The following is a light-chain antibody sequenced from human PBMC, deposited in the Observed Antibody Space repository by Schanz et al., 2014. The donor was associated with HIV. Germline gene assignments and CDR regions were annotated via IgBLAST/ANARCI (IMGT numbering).Light chain of an antibody. CDR2: DAS. V-gene: IGKV3-20*01. Sequence: ENVLTQSPGTLSVSPGERATLSCRASQSVSSNLAWYQQKPGQAPRLLIYDASTRATGIPDRFSGSGSGTDFTLTISRLEPEDFAVYYCQQHGYSPYTFGQGTKLEIK. CDR3: QQHGYSPYT. J-gene: IGKJ2*01. CDR1: QSVSSN.